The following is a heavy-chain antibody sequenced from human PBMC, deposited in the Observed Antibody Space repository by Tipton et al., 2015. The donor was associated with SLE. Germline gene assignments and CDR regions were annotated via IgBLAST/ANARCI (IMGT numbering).Heavy chain of an antibody. J-gene: IGHJ4*02. V-gene: IGHV1-2*02. D-gene: IGHD2-21*01. CDR3: AREGRRAGDCHFDF. CDR2: TNPNTGAS. CDR1: GYLFTDYY. Sequence: QLVQSGGELKRPGASVRVSCTASGYLFTDYYMHWVRQAPGQGLEWMGWTNPNTGASIYAQKFRGRVTMTRDAVTNTAYMEMTSLTSDDTAMYYCAREGRRAGDCHFDFWGQGALVAVSS.